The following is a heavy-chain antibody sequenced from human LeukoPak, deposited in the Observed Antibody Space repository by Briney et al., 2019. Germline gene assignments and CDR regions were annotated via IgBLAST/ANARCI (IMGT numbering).Heavy chain of an antibody. CDR3: ATRKCSISACRASSHHCMDF. CDR1: RFTFSDYW. Sequence: GGSLRLSCAASRFTFSDYWMTWVRQAPGKGLEGVANIKGDGTEGNYVDSVKGRFTVSRDNAKNSLYLQLNSLKVEDTAVYYCATRKCSISACRASSHHCMDFWGKGTTVTVSS. D-gene: IGHD2/OR15-2a*01. J-gene: IGHJ6*03. CDR2: IKGDGTEG. V-gene: IGHV3-7*01.